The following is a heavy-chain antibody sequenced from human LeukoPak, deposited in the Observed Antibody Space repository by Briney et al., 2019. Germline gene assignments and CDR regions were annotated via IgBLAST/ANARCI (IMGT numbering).Heavy chain of an antibody. CDR3: ARSQTIAVADWFDP. CDR2: INSDGSST. J-gene: IGHJ5*02. V-gene: IGHV3-74*01. CDR1: GFTFSSYW. Sequence: PGGSLRLSCAASGFTFSSYWMHWVRQAPGKGLVWVSRINSDGSSTSYADSVKGRLTISRDNAKNTLYLQMNSLRAEDTAVYYCARSQTIAVADWFDPWGQGTLVTVSS. D-gene: IGHD6-19*01.